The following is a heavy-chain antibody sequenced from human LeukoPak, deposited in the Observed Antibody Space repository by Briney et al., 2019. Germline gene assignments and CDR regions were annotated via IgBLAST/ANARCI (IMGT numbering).Heavy chain of an antibody. CDR3: AREIGYYDSSGYYFNWFDP. V-gene: IGHV1-69*04. CDR2: IIPVLGIA. J-gene: IGHJ5*02. D-gene: IGHD3-22*01. CDR1: GGTFSSYA. Sequence: SVKVSCKASGGTFSSYAISWVRQAPGQGLEWMGRIIPVLGIANYAQKFQGRVTITADKSTSTAYMELSSLRSEDTAVYYCAREIGYYDSSGYYFNWFDPWGQGTLVTVSS.